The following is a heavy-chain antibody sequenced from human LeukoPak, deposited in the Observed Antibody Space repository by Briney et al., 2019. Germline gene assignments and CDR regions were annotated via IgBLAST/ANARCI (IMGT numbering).Heavy chain of an antibody. V-gene: IGHV3-30*18. Sequence: GGSLRLSCAASGFTFSNYLMHWVRQAPGKGLEWVTSQSNEGSNKNYADSVKGRFASSRDNPKNALYLLMNSLRAEDTAVYYCVKDRANTWSFEYWGQGTLVTVSS. CDR2: QSNEGSNK. D-gene: IGHD1-1*01. CDR3: VKDRANTWSFEY. J-gene: IGHJ4*02. CDR1: GFTFSNYL.